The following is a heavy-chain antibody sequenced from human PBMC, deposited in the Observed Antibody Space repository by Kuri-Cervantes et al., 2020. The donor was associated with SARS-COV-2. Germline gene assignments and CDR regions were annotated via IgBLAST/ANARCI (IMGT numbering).Heavy chain of an antibody. CDR2: ISGSGGAT. V-gene: IGHV3-23*01. D-gene: IGHD5-12*01. J-gene: IGHJ4*02. CDR1: GFTFSSYS. CDR3: AKPLGYSGYDPPDY. Sequence: GESLKISCAASGFTFSSYSMIWVRQAPGKGLEWVSSISGSGGATYYADSAKGRFTISRDNSKNTLSLQMNSLRAEDTAVYYCAKPLGYSGYDPPDYWGQGTLVTVSS.